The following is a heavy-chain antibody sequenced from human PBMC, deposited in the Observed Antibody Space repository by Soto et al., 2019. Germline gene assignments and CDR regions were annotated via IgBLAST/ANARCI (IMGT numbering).Heavy chain of an antibody. CDR2: IYYNGRT. CDR1: GRSISSGGYS. J-gene: IGHJ4*02. V-gene: IGHV4-31*11. Sequence: SEPLSLNCDISGRSISSGGYSWSWIRQPPGKGLEWIGYIYYNGRTDYQPSLKSRVTMSVDTSKNHVSLKLYSVTAGDTAVYYCARVRDYYLFVDYWGQGMLVTVSS. D-gene: IGHD3-10*01. CDR3: ARVRDYYLFVDY.